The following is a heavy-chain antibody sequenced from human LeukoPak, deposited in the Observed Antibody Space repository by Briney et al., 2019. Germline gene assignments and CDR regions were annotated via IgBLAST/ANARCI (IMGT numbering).Heavy chain of an antibody. V-gene: IGHV4-39*01. Sequence: SETLSLTCTVSGGSISSSSYYWGWIRQPPGKGLEWIGSIYYSGSTYYNPSLKSRVTISVDTSKNQFSLKLSSVTAADTAVYYCASHRPGGSSPGIISETPLNWGQGTLVTVSS. J-gene: IGHJ4*02. CDR1: GGSISSSSYY. D-gene: IGHD1-14*01. CDR3: ASHRPGGSSPGIISETPLN. CDR2: IYYSGST.